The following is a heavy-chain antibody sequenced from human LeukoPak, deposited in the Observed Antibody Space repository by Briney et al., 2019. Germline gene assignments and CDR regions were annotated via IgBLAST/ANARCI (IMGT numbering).Heavy chain of an antibody. V-gene: IGHV1-46*01. CDR2: IDPRGANT. Sequence: GASVKVSCKTSGYTFTKYHIHWVRQAPGQGLEWMGIIDPRGANTTCAQRFQGRVTMTRDTSTSTVYMELNSLTSDDTAVFYCARDGSSFDSWGQGTLVIVSS. J-gene: IGHJ4*02. CDR1: GYTFTKYH. D-gene: IGHD1-26*01. CDR3: ARDGSSFDS.